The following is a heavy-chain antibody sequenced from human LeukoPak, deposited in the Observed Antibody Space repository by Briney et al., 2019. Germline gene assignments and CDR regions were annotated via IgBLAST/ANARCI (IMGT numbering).Heavy chain of an antibody. Sequence: ASVKVSCKASGYTFTSYDINWVRQATGQGLEWMGRMNPNSGNTGYAQKFQGRVTMTRNTSISTAYMELSSLRSEDTAVYYCARRRRYYDSSAGYFQHWGQGTLVTVSS. V-gene: IGHV1-8*01. CDR3: ARRRRYYDSSAGYFQH. CDR1: GYTFTSYD. D-gene: IGHD3-22*01. CDR2: MNPNSGNT. J-gene: IGHJ1*01.